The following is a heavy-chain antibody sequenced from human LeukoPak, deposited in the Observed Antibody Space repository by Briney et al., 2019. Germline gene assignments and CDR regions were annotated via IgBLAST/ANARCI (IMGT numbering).Heavy chain of an antibody. D-gene: IGHD3-10*01. Sequence: SETLSLTCTVSGGSISSGYYWAWIRQPPGKGLEWIGSMHHSGSTYYNPSLKSRVILSVDTSKNQLSLKMNSLTAADTAVYYCARDKFGGSSRLDAFDIWGQGTMVTVSS. CDR3: ARDKFGGSSRLDAFDI. V-gene: IGHV4-38-2*02. CDR1: GGSISSGYY. CDR2: MHHSGST. J-gene: IGHJ3*02.